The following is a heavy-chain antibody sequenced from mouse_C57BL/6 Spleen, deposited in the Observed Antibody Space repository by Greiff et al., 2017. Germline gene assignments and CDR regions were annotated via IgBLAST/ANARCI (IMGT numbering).Heavy chain of an antibody. V-gene: IGHV3-6*01. CDR3: ARDPSYYYYGSSYGYFDY. D-gene: IGHD1-1*01. J-gene: IGHJ2*01. CDR2: ISYDGSK. CDR1: GYSITSGYY. Sequence: EVQLQQSGPGLVKPSQSLSLTCSVTGYSITSGYYWNWIRQFPGNKLEWMGYISYDGSKNYNPSLKNRISITRDPSKNQFFLKLNSVTTEDTATYYCARDPSYYYYGSSYGYFDYWGQGTTLTVSS.